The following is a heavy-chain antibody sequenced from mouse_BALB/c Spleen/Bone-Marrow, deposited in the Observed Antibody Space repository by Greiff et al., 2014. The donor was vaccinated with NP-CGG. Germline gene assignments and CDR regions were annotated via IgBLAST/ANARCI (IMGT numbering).Heavy chain of an antibody. D-gene: IGHD2-4*01. CDR3: ASVYDYGRGYAMDY. CDR2: IYPGDGET. Sequence: QVQLKESGAELVRPGSSVKISCKASGYAFSNYGMNWVKQRPGQGLEWIGQIYPGDGETNYNGEFEGRVTLTADKSSSTAYMQVSSLTSEDSAVYFCASVYDYGRGYAMDYWGQGTSVTASS. CDR1: GYAFSNYG. J-gene: IGHJ4*01. V-gene: IGHV1-80*01.